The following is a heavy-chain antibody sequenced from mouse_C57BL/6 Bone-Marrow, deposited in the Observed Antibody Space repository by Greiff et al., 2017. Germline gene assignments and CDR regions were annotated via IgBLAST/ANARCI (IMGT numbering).Heavy chain of an antibody. CDR2: IDPSDSYT. CDR3: ARRVYFDY. V-gene: IGHV1-59*01. Sequence: QVQLQQPGAERVRPGTSVKLSCKASGYTFTSYWMHWVKQRPGQGLEWIGVIDPSDSYTNYNQKFKGKATLTVDTSSSTAYMQLSSLTSEDSAVYYCARRVYFDYWGQGTTLTVSS. J-gene: IGHJ2*01. CDR1: GYTFTSYW.